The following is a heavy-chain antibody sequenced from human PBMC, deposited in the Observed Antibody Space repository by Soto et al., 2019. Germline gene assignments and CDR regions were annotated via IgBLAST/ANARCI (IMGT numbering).Heavy chain of an antibody. D-gene: IGHD3-16*01. CDR1: GYTFTSYD. Sequence: ASVKVSCKASGYTFTSYDINWVRQATGQGLEWMGWMNPNSGNTGYAQKFQGRVTMTRITSISTAYLELSSLRSEDTAVYYCARGRIGGYRFDPWGQGTLVTVSS. CDR2: MNPNSGNT. V-gene: IGHV1-8*01. CDR3: ARGRIGGYRFDP. J-gene: IGHJ5*02.